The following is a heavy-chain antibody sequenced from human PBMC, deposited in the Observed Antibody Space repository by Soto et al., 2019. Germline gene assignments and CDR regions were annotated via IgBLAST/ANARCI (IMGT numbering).Heavy chain of an antibody. Sequence: QVQLVQSGAEVKKPGASVKVSCMASGYTFTGYFIPWVREVPGQGLEYMGWINPNTGGTDYAKKFQGGVTMTRDTSISTVFMEMKRLTSDDTAVYYCASVASWAARGWFDAWGQGTLVTVSS. J-gene: IGHJ5*02. V-gene: IGHV1-2*02. D-gene: IGHD2-15*01. CDR2: INPNTGGT. CDR3: ASVASWAARGWFDA. CDR1: GYTFTGYF.